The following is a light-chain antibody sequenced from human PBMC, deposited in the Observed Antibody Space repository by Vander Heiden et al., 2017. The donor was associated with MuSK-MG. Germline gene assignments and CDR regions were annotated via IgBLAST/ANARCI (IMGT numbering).Light chain of an antibody. CDR2: GNT. J-gene: IGLJ1*01. V-gene: IGLV1-40*01. Sequence: QSVLTQPPSVSGAPGQRVTISCTGSSSNIGAGYDVHWYQQLPGTAPKLLIYGNTNRPSGVPDRFSGSKSGTSASLAITGLQAEDEAEYYCQAYDSNVSGYVFGIGTKVTVL. CDR3: QAYDSNVSGYV. CDR1: SSNIGAGYD.